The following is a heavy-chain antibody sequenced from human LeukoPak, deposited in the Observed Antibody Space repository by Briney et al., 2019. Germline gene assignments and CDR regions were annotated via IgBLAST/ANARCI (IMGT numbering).Heavy chain of an antibody. J-gene: IGHJ5*01. Sequence: SETLSLTCAVYGGSFSGYYWGWIRQSPGKGLEWIGSIYSSGSTYYYPPLKSRVTLSIDTPNNQFSLTLSSVTAADTAVYYCARGAAAVGSDSWGRGILVTVSS. V-gene: IGHV4-34*01. CDR1: GGSFSGYY. CDR3: ARGAAAVGSDS. CDR2: IYSSGST. D-gene: IGHD6-13*01.